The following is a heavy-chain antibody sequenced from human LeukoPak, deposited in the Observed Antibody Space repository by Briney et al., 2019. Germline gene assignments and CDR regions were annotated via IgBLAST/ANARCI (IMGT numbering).Heavy chain of an antibody. CDR2: TYYRSKWYN. D-gene: IGHD3-22*01. CDR3: ARGDYYDSSGYFMGFDY. V-gene: IGHV6-1*01. Sequence: PSQTLSLTCAISGDNVSSNSAAWNWIRQSPSRGLEWLGRTYYRSKWYNDYAVSVKSRITINPDTSKNQFSLQLNSVTPEDTAVYYCARGDYYDSSGYFMGFDYWGQGTLVTVSS. J-gene: IGHJ4*02. CDR1: GDNVSSNSAA.